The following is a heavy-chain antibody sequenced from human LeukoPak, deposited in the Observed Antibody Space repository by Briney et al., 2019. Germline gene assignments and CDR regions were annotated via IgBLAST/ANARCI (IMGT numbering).Heavy chain of an antibody. Sequence: PGGSLRLSCAASGFTFSSYSMNWVRQAPGKGLEWVSSISSSSSYIYYADSVKGRFTISRDNAKNSLYLQMNSLKAEDTAVYYCAKAHRWQLVPPSSDWGQGTLVTVSS. V-gene: IGHV3-21*04. J-gene: IGHJ4*02. CDR1: GFTFSSYS. D-gene: IGHD6-13*01. CDR3: AKAHRWQLVPPSSD. CDR2: ISSSSSYI.